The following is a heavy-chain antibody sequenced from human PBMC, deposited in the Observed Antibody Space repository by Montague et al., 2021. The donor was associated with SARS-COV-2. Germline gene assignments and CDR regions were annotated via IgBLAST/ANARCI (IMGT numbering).Heavy chain of an antibody. Sequence: SETLSLTCTVSGGSISSSSYYWGWIRQPPGKGLEWIGSIYYSESTYYSPSLKSRVTISADTSKNQFSLKLKSVTAADTANYYCARGHQGVAMIVVVMIGAEYYFDYWGQGSLVTVSS. CDR1: GGSISSSSYY. J-gene: IGHJ4*02. V-gene: IGHV4-39*07. CDR3: ARGHQGVAMIVVVMIGAEYYFDY. CDR2: IYYSEST. D-gene: IGHD3-22*01.